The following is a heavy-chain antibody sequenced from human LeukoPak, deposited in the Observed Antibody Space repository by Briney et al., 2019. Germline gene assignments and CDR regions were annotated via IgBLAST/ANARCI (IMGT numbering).Heavy chain of an antibody. J-gene: IGHJ4*02. V-gene: IGHV4-61*02. CDR1: GGSISGSDYY. D-gene: IGHD3-3*01. CDR2: IYTSGST. CDR3: ARGVGGGFLGY. Sequence: SETLSLTCTVSGGSISGSDYYWRWIRQPAGKGLEWIGRIYTSGSTNYNPSLKSRVTISVDTSKNQFSLKLSSVTAADTAVYYCARGVGGGFLGYWGQGTLVTVSS.